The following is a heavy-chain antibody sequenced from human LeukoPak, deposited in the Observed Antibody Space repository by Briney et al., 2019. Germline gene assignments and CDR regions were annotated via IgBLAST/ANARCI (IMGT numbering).Heavy chain of an antibody. D-gene: IGHD3-16*02. V-gene: IGHV4-4*02. Sequence: SETLSLTCAVSGGSISSSNWWSWVRQPPGKGLEWMGEIYHSGSTNYNPSLKSRVTISVDKSKNQFSLKLSSVTAADTAVYYCATGYVWGSYRNFDYWGQGTLVTVSS. CDR1: GGSISSSNW. CDR2: IYHSGST. CDR3: ATGYVWGSYRNFDY. J-gene: IGHJ4*02.